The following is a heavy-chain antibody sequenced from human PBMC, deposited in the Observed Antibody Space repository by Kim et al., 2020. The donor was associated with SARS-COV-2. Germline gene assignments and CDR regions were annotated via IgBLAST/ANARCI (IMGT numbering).Heavy chain of an antibody. CDR3: AKEDYFGSGAYLGY. V-gene: IGHV3-30*18. J-gene: IGHJ4*02. Sequence: GGSLRLSCTASGFTFSSYGIHWVRQAPGKGLEWVAVISYDGSNQNYADSVKGRFAISRDNSKNTLYVQMNSLRAEDTAVYYCAKEDYFGSGAYLGYWGQGTLVTVSS. CDR2: ISYDGSNQ. CDR1: GFTFSSYG. D-gene: IGHD3-10*01.